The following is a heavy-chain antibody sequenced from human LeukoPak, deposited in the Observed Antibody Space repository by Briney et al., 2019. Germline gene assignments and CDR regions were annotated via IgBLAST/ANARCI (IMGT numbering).Heavy chain of an antibody. D-gene: IGHD2-8*01. J-gene: IGHJ5*02. Sequence: ASVKVSCKASGYTFTSYDINWVRQATGQGLEWMGWMNPNSGNTGYAQKFQGRVTMTRNTSISTAYMELSSLRSEDTAVYYCARGRILYSTPRLFDPWGQGTLATVSS. CDR1: GYTFTSYD. CDR2: MNPNSGNT. CDR3: ARGRILYSTPRLFDP. V-gene: IGHV1-8*01.